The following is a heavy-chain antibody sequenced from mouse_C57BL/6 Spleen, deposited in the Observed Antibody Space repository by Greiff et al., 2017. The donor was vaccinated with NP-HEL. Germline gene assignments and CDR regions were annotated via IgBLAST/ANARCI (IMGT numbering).Heavy chain of an antibody. CDR1: GFNIKDDY. D-gene: IGHD2-4*01. V-gene: IGHV14-4*01. CDR2: IDPENGDT. Sequence: EVKLVESGAELVRPGASVKLSCTASGFNIKDDYMHWVKQRPEQGLEWIGWIDPENGDTEYASKFQGKATITADTSSNTAYLQLSSLTSEDTAVYYCTTGYDYDSWFAYWGQGTLVTVSA. J-gene: IGHJ3*01. CDR3: TTGYDYDSWFAY.